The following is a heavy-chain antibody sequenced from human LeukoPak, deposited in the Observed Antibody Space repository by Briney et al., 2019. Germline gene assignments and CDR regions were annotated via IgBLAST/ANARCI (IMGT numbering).Heavy chain of an antibody. CDR2: IKEDGTYT. CDR1: GFGFSKYW. J-gene: IGHJ4*02. V-gene: IGHV3-74*01. Sequence: GGSLRLSCAASGFGFSKYWMHWVRQTPGEGLVWVARIKEDGTYTSYADSVKGRFTISRDNARNTVFLQMNSLRAEDTAVYYCARDFDMGITPGDDFDFWGQGTLVTVSS. CDR3: ARDFDMGITPGDDFDF. D-gene: IGHD3-9*01.